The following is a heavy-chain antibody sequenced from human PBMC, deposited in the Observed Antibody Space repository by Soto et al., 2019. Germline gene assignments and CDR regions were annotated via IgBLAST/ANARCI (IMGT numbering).Heavy chain of an antibody. V-gene: IGHV1-69*13. Sequence: SVKVSCKASGGTFSSYRINWVRQAPGQGLEWVGGIVPIYRTADYAQKFQGRVTITADESARTAYMELRSPKSQDTAVYYCARDSGAKLSSSWGQGTLVTVSS. CDR3: ARDSGAKLSSS. CDR1: GGTFSSYR. J-gene: IGHJ4*02. CDR2: IVPIYRTA. D-gene: IGHD6-13*01.